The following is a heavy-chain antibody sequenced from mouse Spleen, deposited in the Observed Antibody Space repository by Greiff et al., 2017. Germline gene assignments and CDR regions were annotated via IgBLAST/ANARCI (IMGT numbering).Heavy chain of an antibody. CDR2: ISYDGSN. Sequence: EVHLVESGPGLVKPSQSLSLTCSVTGYSITSGYYWNWIRQFPGKKLEWMGYISYDGSNNYNPSLKNRISITRDTSKNQFFLKLNSVTTEDTATYYCARGYYYGSSYPFAYWGQGTLVTVSA. D-gene: IGHD1-1*01. CDR3: ARGYYYGSSYPFAY. J-gene: IGHJ3*01. V-gene: IGHV3-6*01. CDR1: GYSITSGYY.